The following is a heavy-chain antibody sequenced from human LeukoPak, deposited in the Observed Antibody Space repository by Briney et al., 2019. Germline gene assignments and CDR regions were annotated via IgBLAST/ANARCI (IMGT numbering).Heavy chain of an antibody. CDR2: IFDNRNT. D-gene: IGHD3-10*01. J-gene: IGHJ6*03. CDR1: GDSISSYY. CDR3: ARDRSPHYYYYMDV. Sequence: SETLSLTCTVSGDSISSYYWSWIRQPPGKGLEWIGYIFDNRNTKYNPSLKSRVSLSLDTSKNEFSLNLSSVTAADTAVYYCARDRSPHYYYYMDVWGKGTTVTVSS. V-gene: IGHV4-59*01.